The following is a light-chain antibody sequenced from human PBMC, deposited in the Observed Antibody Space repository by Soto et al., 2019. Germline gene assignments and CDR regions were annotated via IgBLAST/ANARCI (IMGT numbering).Light chain of an antibody. CDR2: EES. CDR1: QSISSH. J-gene: IGKJ3*01. Sequence: DIQMTQSPSSLSASVGDRVTITCRASQSISSHLNWYQQKPGKAPQLLTYEESSLEGGVPSRFSGSGSGTEFTPTISRLQADDFAIYYWQQRYSMPLTFGPGTRVDIK. V-gene: IGKV1-39*01. CDR3: QQRYSMPLT.